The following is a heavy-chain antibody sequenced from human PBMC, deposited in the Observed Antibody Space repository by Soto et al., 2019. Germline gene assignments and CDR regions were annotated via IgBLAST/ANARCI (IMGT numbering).Heavy chain of an antibody. CDR2: IYYSGST. Sequence: SETLSLTCTVSGGSISSGDYYWSWIRQPPGKGLGWIGYIYYSGSTYYNPSLKSRVTISVDTSKNQFSLKLSSVTAADTAVYYCASTIFGVVSLDYWGQGTLVTVSS. CDR1: GGSISSGDYY. V-gene: IGHV4-30-4*01. D-gene: IGHD3-3*01. CDR3: ASTIFGVVSLDY. J-gene: IGHJ4*02.